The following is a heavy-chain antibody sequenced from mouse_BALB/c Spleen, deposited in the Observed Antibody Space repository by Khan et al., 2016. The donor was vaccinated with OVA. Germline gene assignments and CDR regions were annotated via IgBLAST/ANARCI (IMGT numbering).Heavy chain of an antibody. V-gene: IGHV5-6-5*01. CDR2: ISSGDST. Sequence: EVQLQESGGGLVKPGESLKLSCAASGFTFSNYAMSWVRQSPEKRLEWVASISSGDSTYYPDSVKGRFTISRDNARNILFLQMSSLRSEDTAMDYCARDYWFGYWGQGTLVTVSA. CDR1: GFTFSNYA. J-gene: IGHJ3*01. CDR3: ARDYWFGY.